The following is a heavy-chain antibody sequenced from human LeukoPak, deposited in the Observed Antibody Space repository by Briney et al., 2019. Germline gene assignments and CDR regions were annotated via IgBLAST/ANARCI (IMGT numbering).Heavy chain of an antibody. CDR1: GFTFSEYY. Sequence: GGSLRLSCAASGFTFSEYYMSWISQAPGKGLEWVSYISSSSSYTDYADSVKGRFTISRDNAKNSLYLQMNSLRAEDTAVYYCARGAVTVAGPAEYFQHWGQGTLSPSPQ. V-gene: IGHV3-11*05. D-gene: IGHD6-19*01. CDR3: ARGAVTVAGPAEYFQH. CDR2: ISSSSSYT. J-gene: IGHJ1*01.